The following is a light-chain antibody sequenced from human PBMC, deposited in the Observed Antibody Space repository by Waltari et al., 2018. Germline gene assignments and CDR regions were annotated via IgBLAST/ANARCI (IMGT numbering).Light chain of an antibody. CDR2: DNN. CDR3: GTWDSSLSVVV. Sequence: QSVLTQPPSMSAAPGQKVTIPCSGSAPNIGNNYVSWHQQLPGTAPKLLIYDNNKRASGIPDRFSGSKSGASATLGITGLQTGDEADYYCGTWDSSLSVVVFGGGTKLTVL. J-gene: IGLJ2*01. CDR1: APNIGNNY. V-gene: IGLV1-51*01.